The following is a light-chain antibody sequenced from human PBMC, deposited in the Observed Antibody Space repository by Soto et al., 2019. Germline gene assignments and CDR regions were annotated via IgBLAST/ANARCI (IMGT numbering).Light chain of an antibody. CDR1: QGVSSW. V-gene: IGKV1-5*01. Sequence: DIQLTQSPSTLSASVGDRVTITCRASQGVSSWLAWYQQKPGKAPNLLIYAASNLQGGVPSRFTGSGSGTEFTLTISSLQPDDFTTYYCQQYDTYPWTFGQGTKVEIK. CDR3: QQYDTYPWT. CDR2: AAS. J-gene: IGKJ1*01.